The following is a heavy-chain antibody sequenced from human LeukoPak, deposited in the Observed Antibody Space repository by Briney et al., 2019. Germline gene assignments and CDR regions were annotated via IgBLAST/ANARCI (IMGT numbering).Heavy chain of an antibody. CDR3: ARDGYDSLAYYYYGMDV. CDR2: ISSSSSYI. CDR1: GFTFSSYS. D-gene: IGHD5-12*01. Sequence: GGSLRLSCAASGFTFSSYSMNWVRQAPGKGLEWVSSISSSSSYIYYADSVKGRFTISRDNAKNSLYLQMNSLRAEDTAVYYCARDGYDSLAYYYYGMDVWGKGTTVTVSS. J-gene: IGHJ6*04. V-gene: IGHV3-21*01.